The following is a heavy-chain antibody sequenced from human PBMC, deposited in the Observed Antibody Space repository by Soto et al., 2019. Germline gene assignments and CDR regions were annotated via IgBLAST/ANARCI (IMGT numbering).Heavy chain of an antibody. V-gene: IGHV1-69*04. J-gene: IGHJ6*03. Sequence: SVKVSCKASGYTFTSYGISWVRQAPGQGLEWMGRIIANHGKANYAQKFQGRVTITADKSTSTAYMELSSLRSEGTAVYYCARGGSYYYYYYMDVWGQGTTVTVSS. CDR1: GYTFTSYG. CDR2: IIANHGKA. CDR3: ARGGSYYYYYYMDV. D-gene: IGHD3-16*01.